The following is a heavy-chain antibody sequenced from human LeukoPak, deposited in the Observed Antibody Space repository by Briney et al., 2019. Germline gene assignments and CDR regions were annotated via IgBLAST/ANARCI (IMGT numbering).Heavy chain of an antibody. Sequence: ASVKVSCKASGYTFTRYGITWVRQAPGQGLEWMGWISAYNGNTNYAQKFQGRLTVTTDTSTNTSYMELRSLRPDDTAVYYCARDFFHGHCSGLTCFLLDSWGQGSLVTVSS. D-gene: IGHD2-15*01. CDR3: ARDFFHGHCSGLTCFLLDS. J-gene: IGHJ4*02. V-gene: IGHV1-18*01. CDR1: GYTFTRYG. CDR2: ISAYNGNT.